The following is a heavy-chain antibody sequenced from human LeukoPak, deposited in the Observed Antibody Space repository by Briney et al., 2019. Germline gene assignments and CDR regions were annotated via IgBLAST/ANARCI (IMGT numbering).Heavy chain of an antibody. V-gene: IGHV3-7*01. CDR2: IKQDGSEK. D-gene: IGHD3-10*01. Sequence: GESLRLFCAASGFTFSSYWMSWVRQAPGKGLEWVANIKQDGSEKYYVDSVKGRFTISRDNAKNSLYLQMNSLRAEDTGVYYCARVRGSGSYYSSNYFDYWGQGTLVTVSS. CDR1: GFTFSSYW. CDR3: ARVRGSGSYYSSNYFDY. J-gene: IGHJ4*02.